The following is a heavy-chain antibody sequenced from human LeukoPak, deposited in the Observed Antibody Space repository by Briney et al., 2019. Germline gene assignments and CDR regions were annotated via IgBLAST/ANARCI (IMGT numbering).Heavy chain of an antibody. V-gene: IGHV3-30*18. D-gene: IGHD5-12*01. J-gene: IGHJ4*02. CDR1: GFTFSSYG. Sequence: PGRSLRLSCAASGFTFSSYGMHWVRQAPGKGLEWVAVISYDGSNKYYADSVKGRFTISRDNSKNTLYLQMNSLRAVDTAVYYCAKVPYSGYDMDYWGQGTLVTVSS. CDR2: ISYDGSNK. CDR3: AKVPYSGYDMDY.